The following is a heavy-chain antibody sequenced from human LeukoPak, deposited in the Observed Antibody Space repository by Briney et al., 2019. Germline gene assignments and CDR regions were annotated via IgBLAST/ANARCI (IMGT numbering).Heavy chain of an antibody. D-gene: IGHD4-17*01. V-gene: IGHV3-23*01. CDR1: GFTFSSYA. CDR2: ISGSGSST. Sequence: LPGGSLRLSCAASGFTFSSYAMSWVRQAPGKGPEWVSAISGSGSSTYYADSVKGRFTISRDNSKNTLYLQMNSLRAEDTAVYYCAKVIGSATTGPFDYWGQGTLVTVSS. J-gene: IGHJ4*02. CDR3: AKVIGSATTGPFDY.